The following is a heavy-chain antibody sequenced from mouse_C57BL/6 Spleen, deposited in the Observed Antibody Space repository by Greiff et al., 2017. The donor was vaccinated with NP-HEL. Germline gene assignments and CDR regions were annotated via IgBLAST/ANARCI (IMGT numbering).Heavy chain of an antibody. V-gene: IGHV5-6*02. CDR3: AREALYDYDDWYFDV. CDR1: GFTFSSYG. CDR2: ISSGGSYT. D-gene: IGHD2-4*01. J-gene: IGHJ1*03. Sequence: DVKLVESGGDLVKPGGSLKLSCAASGFTFSSYGMSWVRQTPDKRLEWVATISSGGSYTYYPDSVKGRFTISRDNAKNTPYLQMSSLKCEDTAMYYGAREALYDYDDWYFDVWGTGTTVTVSS.